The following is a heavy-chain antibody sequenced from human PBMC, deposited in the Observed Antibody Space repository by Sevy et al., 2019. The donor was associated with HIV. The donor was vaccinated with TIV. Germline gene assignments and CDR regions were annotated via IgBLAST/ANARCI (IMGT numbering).Heavy chain of an antibody. D-gene: IGHD3-22*01. CDR2: ISGSGGDT. CDR3: AKDAYYYDSSGYSMSQWYYGMDV. CDR1: GFTFRTYA. V-gene: IGHV3-23*01. Sequence: GGSLRLSCVASGFTFRTYAMSWLRQAPGKGLEWVSDISGSGGDTYYADSVKGRFTISRDNSKNTLYLQMNSLRADDTAVYYCAKDAYYYDSSGYSMSQWYYGMDVWGQRTTVTVSS. J-gene: IGHJ6*02.